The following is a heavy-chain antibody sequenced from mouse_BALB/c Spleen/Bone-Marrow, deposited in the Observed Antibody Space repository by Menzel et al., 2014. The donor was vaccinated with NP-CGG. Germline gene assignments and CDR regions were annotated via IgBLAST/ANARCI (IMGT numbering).Heavy chain of an antibody. CDR2: IYPYNGGT. V-gene: IGHV1S29*02. J-gene: IGHJ3*01. CDR3: ARRFTTTAAWFAY. Sequence: EVQLQQSGPELVKPGASVKISCKASGYTFTDYNMHWVKQSHGKSLEWIGYIYPYNGGTGYNQKFKSRATLTVDNPSSTAYMELRSLTSEDSAVYYCARRFTTTAAWFAYWGQGTLVTVSA. D-gene: IGHD1-2*01. CDR1: GYTFTDYN.